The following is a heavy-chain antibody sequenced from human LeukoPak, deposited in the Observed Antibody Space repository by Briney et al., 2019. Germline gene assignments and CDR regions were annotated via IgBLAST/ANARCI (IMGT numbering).Heavy chain of an antibody. V-gene: IGHV1-69*05. CDR1: GYTFTSYY. CDR2: IIPIFGTA. Sequence: ASVKVSCKASGYTFTSYYMHWVRQAPGQGLEWMGGIIPIFGTANYAQKFQGRVTITTDESTSTAYMELSSLRSEDTAVYYCARLVTNWFDPWGQGTLVTVSS. D-gene: IGHD5-18*01. J-gene: IGHJ5*02. CDR3: ARLVTNWFDP.